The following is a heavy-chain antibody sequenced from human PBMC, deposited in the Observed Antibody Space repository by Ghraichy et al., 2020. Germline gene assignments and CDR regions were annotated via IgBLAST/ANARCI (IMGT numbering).Heavy chain of an antibody. J-gene: IGHJ4*02. CDR3: ASRLGVADARESGY. CDR2: IYQNHNT. Sequence: GGSLRLSCEASEFSVRDNYMSWVRLAPGKGLEWISVIYQNHNTYYANSVRGRFTVSRDDSKNTVYLQMNSLRAEDTAMYYCASRLGVADARESGYWGQGTLVTVSS. V-gene: IGHV3-53*01. D-gene: IGHD6-19*01. CDR1: EFSVRDNY.